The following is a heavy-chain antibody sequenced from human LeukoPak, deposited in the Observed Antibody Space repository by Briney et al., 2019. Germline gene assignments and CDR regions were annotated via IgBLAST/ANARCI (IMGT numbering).Heavy chain of an antibody. D-gene: IGHD5-18*01. CDR1: GGSFSGYY. CDR3: ARGTIQLWPNFDY. Sequence: SETLSLTCAVYGGSFSGYYWSWIRQPPGKGLEWIGEINHSGSTNYNPSLKSRVTISVDTSKNQFSLKLSSVTAADTAVYYCARGTIQLWPNFDYWGQGTLDTVSS. J-gene: IGHJ4*02. CDR2: INHSGST. V-gene: IGHV4-34*01.